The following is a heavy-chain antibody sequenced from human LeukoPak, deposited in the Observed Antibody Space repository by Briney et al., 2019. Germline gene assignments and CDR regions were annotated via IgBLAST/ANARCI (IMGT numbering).Heavy chain of an antibody. J-gene: IGHJ4*02. CDR1: GFTFSSYW. CDR3: ARDDWNSVTLDY. CDR2: IKQDGSEQ. Sequence: GGSLRLSCAASGFTFSSYWMSWIRQAPGKGLEWVANIKQDGSEQYYVNSVKGRFIISRDSAENSLYLQMNSLRAEDTAVYYCARDDWNSVTLDYWGQGTLVSVSS. D-gene: IGHD1-7*01. V-gene: IGHV3-7*01.